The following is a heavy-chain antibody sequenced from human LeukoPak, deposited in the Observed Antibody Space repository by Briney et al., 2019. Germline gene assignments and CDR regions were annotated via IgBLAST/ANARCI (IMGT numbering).Heavy chain of an antibody. CDR2: INHSGST. D-gene: IGHD6-13*01. V-gene: IGHV4-34*01. CDR3: ARANQQLDAFDI. Sequence: SETLSLTCAVYGGSFSGYYWSWIRQPPGKGLEWIGEINHSGSTNYNPSLKSRVTISVDTSKNQFSLKLSSVTAADTAVYYCARANQQLDAFDIWGQGTMGTVSS. CDR1: GGSFSGYY. J-gene: IGHJ3*02.